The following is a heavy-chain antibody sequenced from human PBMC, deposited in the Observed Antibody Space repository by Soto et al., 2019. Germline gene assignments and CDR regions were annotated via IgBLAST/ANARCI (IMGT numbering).Heavy chain of an antibody. J-gene: IGHJ4*02. Sequence: QVQLVQSGAEVKKPGASVKVSCKASGYTFTSYAMHWVRQAPGQRLEWMGWINAGNGNTKYSQKFQGRVTITRDTSANKAYMELSSLSSEGTAVYYCARDRFPSWWGLPFDYWGQGTLVTVSS. V-gene: IGHV1-3*01. CDR3: ARDRFPSWWGLPFDY. D-gene: IGHD2-15*01. CDR2: INAGNGNT. CDR1: GYTFTSYA.